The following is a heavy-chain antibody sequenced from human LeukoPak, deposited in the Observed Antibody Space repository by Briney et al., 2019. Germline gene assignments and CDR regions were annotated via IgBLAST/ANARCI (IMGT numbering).Heavy chain of an antibody. J-gene: IGHJ4*02. D-gene: IGHD3-16*02. Sequence: ASVKVSCKASGYTFTSYDINWVRQATGQGLEWMGWISAYNGNTNYAQKLQGRVTMTTDTSTSTAYMELRSLRSDDTAVYYCAREGDYVWGSYRSPFDYWGQGTLVTVSS. CDR3: AREGDYVWGSYRSPFDY. V-gene: IGHV1-18*01. CDR1: GYTFTSYD. CDR2: ISAYNGNT.